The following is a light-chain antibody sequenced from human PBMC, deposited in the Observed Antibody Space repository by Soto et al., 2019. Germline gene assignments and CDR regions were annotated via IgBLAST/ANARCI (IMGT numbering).Light chain of an antibody. Sequence: EIALTQSHGTLSLSPGARAPLTWRASQSVTSTYLAWWQQKPGQAPRLLIYGASRRATGIPDRFSGSGSGTDFTLTISRLEPEDFAVYFCQQYGSSPTTFGQGTKVDIK. CDR2: GAS. V-gene: IGKV3-20*01. CDR1: QSVTSTY. J-gene: IGKJ1*01. CDR3: QQYGSSPTT.